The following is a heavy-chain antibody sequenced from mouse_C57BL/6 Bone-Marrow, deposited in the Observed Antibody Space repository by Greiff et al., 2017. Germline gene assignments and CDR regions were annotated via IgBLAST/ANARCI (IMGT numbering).Heavy chain of an antibody. Sequence: VKLQQPGAELVRPGTSVKLSCKASGYTFTSYWMHWVKQRPGLGLEWIGVIDPSDSYTNYNQKFTGKATLTVDTSSSTAYMQLSSLTSEDSAVYYCARRIYYGSSLFDYWGQGTTLTVSS. V-gene: IGHV1-59*01. D-gene: IGHD1-1*01. J-gene: IGHJ2*01. CDR1: GYTFTSYW. CDR3: ARRIYYGSSLFDY. CDR2: IDPSDSYT.